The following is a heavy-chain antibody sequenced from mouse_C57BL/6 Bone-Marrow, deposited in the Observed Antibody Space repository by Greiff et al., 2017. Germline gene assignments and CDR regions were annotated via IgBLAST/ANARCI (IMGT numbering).Heavy chain of an antibody. V-gene: IGHV1-81*01. CDR2: IYPRSGNT. CDR1: GYTFTSYG. Sequence: QVQLKQSGAELARPGASVKLSCKASGYTFTSYGISWVKQRTGQGLEWIGEIYPRSGNTYYNEKFKGKATLTADKSSSTAYMELRSLTSEDSAVYFCARLPIYYGSSYEYYAMDYWGQGTSVTVSS. J-gene: IGHJ4*01. D-gene: IGHD1-1*01. CDR3: ARLPIYYGSSYEYYAMDY.